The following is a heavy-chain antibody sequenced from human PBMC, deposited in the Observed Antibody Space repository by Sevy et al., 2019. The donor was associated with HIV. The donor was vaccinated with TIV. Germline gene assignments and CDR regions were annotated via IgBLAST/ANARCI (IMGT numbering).Heavy chain of an antibody. V-gene: IGHV3-48*01. J-gene: IGHJ4*02. CDR2: ISSSSTI. CDR1: GFTFSSYS. CDR3: AREAVGHFDY. Sequence: GGSLRLSCAASGFTFSSYSMNWVRQAPGKGLDWVSYISSSSTIYYAESVKGRFTISRDNAKNSLYLQMNSLRAEDTAVYYCAREAVGHFDYWGQGSLVTVSS.